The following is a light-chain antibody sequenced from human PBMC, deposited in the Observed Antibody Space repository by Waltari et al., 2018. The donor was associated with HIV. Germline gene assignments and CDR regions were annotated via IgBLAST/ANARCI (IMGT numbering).Light chain of an antibody. CDR3: GTWDSSLSAVV. Sequence: QSVLTQPPSVSAAPGQKVTISCSGSSSNIGNNYVSWYQQLPRTATKLLIYDSKKRASGITDLCSGSKYGTSASLGISGLQTGDEADYYCGTWDSSLSAVVFGGGTKLTVL. V-gene: IGLV1-51*01. J-gene: IGLJ2*01. CDR1: SSNIGNNY. CDR2: DSK.